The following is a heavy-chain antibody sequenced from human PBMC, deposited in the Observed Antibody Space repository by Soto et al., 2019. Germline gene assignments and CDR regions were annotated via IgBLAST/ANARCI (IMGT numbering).Heavy chain of an antibody. CDR2: INYGGDT. V-gene: IGHV4-59*08. J-gene: IGHJ4*02. Sequence: SETLSLTCDVSGGSIKTHYWSWIRQPPGKGQEWIAFINYGGDTNSNPSLKDRVTMSMDTSKNQFSLKVSSVTAADTAVYYCARHLCGGGTCYYFDSWGQGTLVTVSS. CDR3: ARHLCGGGTCYYFDS. D-gene: IGHD2-15*01. CDR1: GGSIKTHY.